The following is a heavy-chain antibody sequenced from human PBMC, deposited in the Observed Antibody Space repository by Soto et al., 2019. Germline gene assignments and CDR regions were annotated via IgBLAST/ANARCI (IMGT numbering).Heavy chain of an antibody. V-gene: IGHV3-7*01. J-gene: IGHJ4*02. D-gene: IGHD2-2*01. CDR1: GFTFSTYW. CDR3: ARARGWNIVIIPAASDY. Sequence: EVQLVESGGGLVQPGGSLRLSCAASGFTFSTYWMSWVRQAPGKGLEWVANINQDGSEKYYVDSVKGRFTISRDNAKNSLYLQMTSLRADVTAVYYCARARGWNIVIIPAASDYWGQGTLVTVSS. CDR2: INQDGSEK.